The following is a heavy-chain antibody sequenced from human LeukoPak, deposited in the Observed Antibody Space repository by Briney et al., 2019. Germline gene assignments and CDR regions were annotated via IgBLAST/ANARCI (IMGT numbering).Heavy chain of an antibody. CDR2: IYSGGST. Sequence: GGSLRLSCAASGFTVSSNYMSWVRQAPGKGLEWVSVIYSGGSTYYADSVKGRFTISRDNSKNTLYLQMNSLRAEDTAVYYCARRTFAGGYCSSTSCQAWFDPWGQGTLVTVSS. CDR1: GFTVSSNY. J-gene: IGHJ5*02. D-gene: IGHD2-2*01. CDR3: ARRTFAGGYCSSTSCQAWFDP. V-gene: IGHV3-53*01.